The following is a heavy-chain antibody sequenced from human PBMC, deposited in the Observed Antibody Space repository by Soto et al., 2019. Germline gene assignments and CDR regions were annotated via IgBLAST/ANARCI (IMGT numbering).Heavy chain of an antibody. Sequence: PGGPLRLSCAASGFTFSSYAIIWVGRAPGKGLEFVSAISGSCGITYYAGSVQGRFTISRDNSKNTLYLQMNSLRAEDTAVYYCAKDLDYFDYWGQGTLVTVSS. CDR1: GFTFSSYA. J-gene: IGHJ4*02. CDR3: AKDLDYFDY. V-gene: IGHV3-23*01. CDR2: ISGSCGIT.